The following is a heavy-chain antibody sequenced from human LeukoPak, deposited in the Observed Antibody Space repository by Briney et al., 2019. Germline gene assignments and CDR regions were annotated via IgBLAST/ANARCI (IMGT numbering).Heavy chain of an antibody. Sequence: SQTLSLTCAISGDSVSSNSAAWNWIRQSPSRGLEWLGRTYYRSKWYNDYAVSVKSRITISPDTSKNQFSLQLNSVTPEDTAVYYCARGVRYSSGWYQPNWFDPWGQGTLVTVSS. CDR2: TYYRSKWYN. CDR3: ARGVRYSSGWYQPNWFDP. CDR1: GDSVSSNSAA. V-gene: IGHV6-1*01. D-gene: IGHD6-19*01. J-gene: IGHJ5*02.